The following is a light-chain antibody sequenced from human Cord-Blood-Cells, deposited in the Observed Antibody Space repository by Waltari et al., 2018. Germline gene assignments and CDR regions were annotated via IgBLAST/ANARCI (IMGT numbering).Light chain of an antibody. CDR3: CSYAGSYYV. V-gene: IGLV2-11*01. CDR2: DVS. CDR1: SSDLGGYSY. J-gene: IGLJ1*01. Sequence: QSSLTQPRSVSGSPGQSVTISCTGTSSDLGGYSYVSWFQQHPGKAPKLMIYDVSKRPSGVTDRFSGSKSGNTASLTISGLQADDEADYYCCSYAGSYYVFGTGTKVTVL.